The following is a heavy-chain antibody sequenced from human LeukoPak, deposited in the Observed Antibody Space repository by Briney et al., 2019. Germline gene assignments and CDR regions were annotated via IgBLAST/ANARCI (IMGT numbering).Heavy chain of an antibody. D-gene: IGHD4-11*01. Sequence: PSETLSLTCAVSGYSISSGYYWGWIRQPPGKGLEWIGSIYHSGSTYYNPSLKSRVTISVDTSKNQFSLKLSSVTAADTAVYYCARLISSTVRWFDPWGQGTLVTASS. CDR1: GYSISSGYY. J-gene: IGHJ5*02. CDR3: ARLISSTVRWFDP. V-gene: IGHV4-38-2*01. CDR2: IYHSGST.